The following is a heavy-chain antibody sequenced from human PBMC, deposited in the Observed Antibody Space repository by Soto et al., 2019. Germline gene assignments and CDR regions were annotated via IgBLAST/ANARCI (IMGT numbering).Heavy chain of an antibody. CDR2: IYWDDDK. CDR1: GFSLSTRGVG. Sequence: QITLKESGPTLVKPTQTLTLTCTFSGFSLSTRGVGVGWIRQPPGKALEWLAIIYWDDDKRYSPSLKSRLTITKDPPKNQVVLTMTKMDPVDTATYYCAHKGGGDRILDYWGQGTLVTVSS. D-gene: IGHD3-16*01. CDR3: AHKGGGDRILDY. J-gene: IGHJ4*02. V-gene: IGHV2-5*02.